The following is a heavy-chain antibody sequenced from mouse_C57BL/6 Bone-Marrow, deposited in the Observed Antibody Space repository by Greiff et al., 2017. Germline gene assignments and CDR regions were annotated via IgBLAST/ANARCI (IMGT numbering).Heavy chain of an antibody. J-gene: IGHJ3*01. CDR2: IYPGNSDT. CDR3: TRGGFITTVVEGFAY. CDR1: GYTFTSYW. V-gene: IGHV1-5*01. D-gene: IGHD1-1*01. Sequence: EVKLVESGTVLARPGASVKMSCKTSGYTFTSYWMHWVKQRPGQGLEWIGAIYPGNSDTSYNPKFKGKAKLTAVTSASTAYMELSSLTNEDSAVYYCTRGGFITTVVEGFAYWGQGTLVTVSA.